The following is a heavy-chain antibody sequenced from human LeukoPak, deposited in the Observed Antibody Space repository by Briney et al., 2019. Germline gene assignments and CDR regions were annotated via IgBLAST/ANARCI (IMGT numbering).Heavy chain of an antibody. CDR2: IWYDGSNK. V-gene: IGHV3-33*01. CDR3: AREAGYCSSTSCYVGDYFDY. Sequence: GGSLGLSCAASGFTFSSYGMHWVRQAPGKGLEWVAVIWYDGSNKYYADSVKGRFTISRDNSKNTLYLQMNSLRAEDTAMYYCAREAGYCSSTSCYVGDYFDYWGQGTLVTVSS. J-gene: IGHJ4*02. D-gene: IGHD2-2*01. CDR1: GFTFSSYG.